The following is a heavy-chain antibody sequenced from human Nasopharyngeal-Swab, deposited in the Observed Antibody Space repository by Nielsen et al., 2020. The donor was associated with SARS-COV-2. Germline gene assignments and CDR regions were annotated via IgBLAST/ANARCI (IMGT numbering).Heavy chain of an antibody. V-gene: IGHV3-30*18. CDR1: GFKFNMFG. CDR3: AKDLLTDASGHPTGPFDY. CDR2: MSLDGSDE. D-gene: IGHD2-15*01. J-gene: IGHJ4*02. Sequence: GGSLRLSCAASGFKFNMFGMHWVRQAPGKGLEWVAVMSLDGSDEYYADFVKGRFTISRDNSRDTLYLHMRSLRPEDTAVYYCAKDLLTDASGHPTGPFDYWGQGTLITVSS.